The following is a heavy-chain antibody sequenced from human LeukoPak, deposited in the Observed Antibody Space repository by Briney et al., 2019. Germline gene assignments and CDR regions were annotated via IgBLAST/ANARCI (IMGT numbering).Heavy chain of an antibody. V-gene: IGHV3-21*01. CDR1: GFTFSSYT. D-gene: IGHD6-13*01. Sequence: GGSLRLSCAVSGFTFSSYTMNWVRQAPGKGLEWVSSISSSTRYIYYADSVKGRFTISRDNAKNSLYLQMNSLRAEDTAVYYCARRSRSHWFDPWGQGTLVTVSS. J-gene: IGHJ5*02. CDR3: ARRSRSHWFDP. CDR2: ISSSTRYI.